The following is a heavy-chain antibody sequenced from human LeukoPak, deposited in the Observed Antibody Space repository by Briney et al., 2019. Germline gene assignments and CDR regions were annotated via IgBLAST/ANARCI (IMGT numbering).Heavy chain of an antibody. CDR3: ARDPGSGWLSYWYFDL. CDR2: IYHSGST. CDR1: GGSISSSNW. V-gene: IGHV4-4*02. Sequence: SETLSLTCTVSGGSISSSNWWSWVRQPPGKGLEWIGEIYHSGSTNYNPSLKSRVTISVDKSKNQFSLKLSSVTAADTAVYYCARDPGSGWLSYWYFDLWGRGTLVTVSS. D-gene: IGHD6-19*01. J-gene: IGHJ2*01.